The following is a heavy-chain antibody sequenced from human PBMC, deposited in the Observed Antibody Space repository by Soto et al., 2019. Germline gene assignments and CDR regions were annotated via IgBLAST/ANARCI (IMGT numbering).Heavy chain of an antibody. CDR1: GESFSAYI. CDR2: INHSGSA. Sequence: QVQLQQSGAGLLKPSETLSLTCAVYGESFSAYIWTWIRQTPGKGLQWIGQINHSGSASYNPSLKSRGPKSVHTSNSQFSRGLSSVTAADTAVYYCARGLITGSHYSGGWYYFDSWGQGTQVTVSS. CDR3: ARGLITGSHYSGGWYYFDS. D-gene: IGHD6-19*01. V-gene: IGHV4-34*01. J-gene: IGHJ4*02.